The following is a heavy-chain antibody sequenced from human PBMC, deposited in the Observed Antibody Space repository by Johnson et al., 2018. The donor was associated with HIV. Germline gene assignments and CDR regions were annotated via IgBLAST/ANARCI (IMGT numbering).Heavy chain of an antibody. CDR2: IRYDGSNK. CDR1: GFTFSSYG. Sequence: QMQLVESGGGVVRPGGSLRLSCAASGFTFSSYGMHWVRQAPGKGLEWVAFIRYDGSNKYYADSVKGRFTISRDNSKNSLYLQMNSLRAEDTAVYYCAKEGGRITMIVVEPDAFDIWGQGTMVTVSS. V-gene: IGHV3-30*02. CDR3: AKEGGRITMIVVEPDAFDI. D-gene: IGHD3-22*01. J-gene: IGHJ3*02.